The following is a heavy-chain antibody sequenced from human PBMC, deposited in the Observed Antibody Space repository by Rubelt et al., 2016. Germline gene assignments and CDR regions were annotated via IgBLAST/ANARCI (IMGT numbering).Heavy chain of an antibody. V-gene: IGHV1-8*01. Sequence: QVQLVQSGSELKKPGASVKVSCKASGYTFTNYDINWVRQAPGQGLEWMGWLNPNSGYTGYAQKFQGRVTMTRNTSITTAYMEMSSLRSEDTAVDYCARASIAARSIGYWGQGTLVTVSS. CDR1: GYTFTNYD. CDR2: LNPNSGYT. CDR3: ARASIAARSIGY. D-gene: IGHD6-6*01. J-gene: IGHJ4*02.